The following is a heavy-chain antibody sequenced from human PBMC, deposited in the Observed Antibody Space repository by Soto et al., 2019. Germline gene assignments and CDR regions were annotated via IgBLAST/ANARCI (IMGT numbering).Heavy chain of an antibody. V-gene: IGHV3-23*01. CDR3: VKYTVTEDLGES. CDR1: GFTFSSYA. CDR2: VSRAGTYT. J-gene: IGHJ5*02. Sequence: ESGGDVVRPGGSLRLTCAASGFTFSSYAMGWVRQAPGKGLEWVAGVSRAGTYTFYADSVRGRFSISRDNSRDTVDLYMNALRGDDTAVYFCVKYTVTEDLGESWGQGTLVSVSS. D-gene: IGHD3-16*01.